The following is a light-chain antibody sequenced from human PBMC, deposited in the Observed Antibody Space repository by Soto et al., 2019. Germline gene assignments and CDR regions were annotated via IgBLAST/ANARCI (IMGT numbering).Light chain of an antibody. CDR3: QSYARSVGGYVV. Sequence: QSALTQPPSVSGAPGQTVTISCTGSSSNIGAGYDVHWYQQLPGTAPKLLIYGNSNRPSGVPDRFSGSKSGNSASLAITGLSAEHEADDDYQSYARSVGGYVVFGGGTKLTVL. V-gene: IGLV1-40*01. CDR1: SSNIGAGYD. J-gene: IGLJ2*01. CDR2: GNS.